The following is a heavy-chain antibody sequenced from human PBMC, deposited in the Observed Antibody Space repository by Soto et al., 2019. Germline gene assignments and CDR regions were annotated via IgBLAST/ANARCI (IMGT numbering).Heavy chain of an antibody. D-gene: IGHD3-22*01. CDR1: GYTFTSYD. CDR3: AREKVTSGYPD. V-gene: IGHV1-8*01. Sequence: QVQLVQSGAEVKKPGASVKVSCKASGYTFTSYDINWVRQATGQGLEWMGWMNPNSGNTAYAQKFQGRITMTRNTSVTTAYIELSSLRSEDTAVYYCAREKVTSGYPDWGQGTLVTVSS. J-gene: IGHJ4*02. CDR2: MNPNSGNT.